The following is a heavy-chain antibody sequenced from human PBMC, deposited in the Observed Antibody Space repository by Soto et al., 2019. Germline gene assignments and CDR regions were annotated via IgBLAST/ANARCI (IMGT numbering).Heavy chain of an antibody. D-gene: IGHD2-21*01. CDR1: GFTFSSYA. CDR2: ISGSGGST. J-gene: IGHJ4*02. CDR3: AKAVVGIPPPGLYFDY. V-gene: IGHV3-23*01. Sequence: GGSLRLSCAASGFTFSSYAMSWVRQAPGKGLEWVSAISGSGGSTYYADSVKGRFTISRDNSKNTLYLQMNSLRAEDTAVYYCAKAVVGIPPPGLYFDYWGQGTLVTVSS.